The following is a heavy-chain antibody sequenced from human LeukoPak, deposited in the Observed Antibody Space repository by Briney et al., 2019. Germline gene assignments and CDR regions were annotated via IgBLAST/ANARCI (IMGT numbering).Heavy chain of an antibody. V-gene: IGHV4-59*01. CDR3: ARAAMVRGVIPGGLS. D-gene: IGHD3-10*01. J-gene: IGHJ4*02. CDR1: GGSISSYY. CDR2: IYYSGST. Sequence: SETLSLTCTVSGGSISSYYWSWIRQPPGKGLEWIGYIYYSGSTNYNPSLKSRVTISVDPSKNQFSLKLSSVTAADTAVYYCARAAMVRGVIPGGLSWGQGTLVTVSS.